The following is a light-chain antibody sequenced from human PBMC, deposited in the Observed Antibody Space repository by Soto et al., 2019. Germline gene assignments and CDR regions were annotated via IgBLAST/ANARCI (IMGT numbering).Light chain of an antibody. Sequence: DIQMTQSPSSLSASVGDRVTITCRASQDIRKYLAWYQQKAGKVPQVLIYGASTLQSGVPSRFSDSGSGTDFTLTISDLQPEDAATYYCQMCDSARAITFGGGTKVEIK. CDR2: GAS. CDR3: QMCDSARAIT. CDR1: QDIRKY. V-gene: IGKV1-27*01. J-gene: IGKJ4*01.